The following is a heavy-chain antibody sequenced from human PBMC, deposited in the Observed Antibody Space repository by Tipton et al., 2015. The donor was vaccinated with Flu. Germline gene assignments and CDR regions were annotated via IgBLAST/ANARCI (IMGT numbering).Heavy chain of an antibody. Sequence: TLSLTCTVSGGSFSAYYWSWIRQPPGKGLEWVGEINHSGTTNYNPSLTSRVTVSADTSKKQFSLKLTSVTAADTAVYYCASKVANWGVWEPLDYWGHGTLVTVSS. V-gene: IGHV4-34*01. CDR3: ASKVANWGVWEPLDY. CDR1: GGSFSAYY. D-gene: IGHD7-27*01. J-gene: IGHJ4*01. CDR2: INHSGTT.